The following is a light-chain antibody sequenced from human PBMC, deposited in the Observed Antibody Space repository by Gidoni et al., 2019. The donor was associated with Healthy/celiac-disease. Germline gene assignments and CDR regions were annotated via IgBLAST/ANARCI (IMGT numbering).Light chain of an antibody. CDR1: QSISSY. CDR3: QQSYSTPLT. CDR2: AAS. V-gene: IGKV1-39*01. Sequence: IQMNQSPSSLSASVGDRVTITCRASQSISSYLNWYQQKPGKAPKLLIYAASSLQSGVPSRFSGSGSGTDFTLTISSLQPEDFATYYCQQSYSTPLTFGGXTKVEIK. J-gene: IGKJ4*01.